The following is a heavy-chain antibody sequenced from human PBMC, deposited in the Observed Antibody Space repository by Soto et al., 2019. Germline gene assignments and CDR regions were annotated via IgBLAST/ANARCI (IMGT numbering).Heavy chain of an antibody. D-gene: IGHD1-26*01. CDR2: ISYDGSNK. Sequence: GGSLRLSCAASGFTFSSYGMHWVRQAPGKGLEWVAVISYDGSNKDYADSVKGRFTISRDNSKNTLYLQMNSLRAEDTAVYYCAKDSEWELLGYYYYGMDVWGQGTTVTVSS. CDR1: GFTFSSYG. CDR3: AKDSEWELLGYYYYGMDV. V-gene: IGHV3-30*18. J-gene: IGHJ6*02.